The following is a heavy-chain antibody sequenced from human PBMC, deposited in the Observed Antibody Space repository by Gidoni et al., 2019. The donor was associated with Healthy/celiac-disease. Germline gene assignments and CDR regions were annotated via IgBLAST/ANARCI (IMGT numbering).Heavy chain of an antibody. J-gene: IGHJ3*02. V-gene: IGHV4-61*02. D-gene: IGHD2-8*01. CDR2: IYTSGST. CDR1: GGPISSGSYY. Sequence: QVQLQESGPGLVKPSQTLSLTCTVSGGPISSGSYYWSWIRQPAGKGLEWIGRIYTSGSTNYNPSLKSRVTISVDTSKNQFSLKLSSVTAADTAVYYCARAEPDIVLMKGHDAFDIWGQGTMVTVSS. CDR3: ARAEPDIVLMKGHDAFDI.